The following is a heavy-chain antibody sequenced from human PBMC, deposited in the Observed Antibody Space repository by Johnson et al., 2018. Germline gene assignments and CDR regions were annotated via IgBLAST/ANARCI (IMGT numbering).Heavy chain of an antibody. Sequence: QVQLVQSGAEVKKPGSSVKISCKASGGTFSNFAFTWVRRAPGQGLEWMGVIIPVLGTPNYAQTFQDRVTITADESSSTVYMELNSLRFEDTAVYYCARDYGVYVFAFDIWGQGTLVTVSS. J-gene: IGHJ3*02. CDR2: IIPVLGTP. V-gene: IGHV1-69*11. CDR3: ARDYGVYVFAFDI. D-gene: IGHD4-17*01. CDR1: GGTFSNFA.